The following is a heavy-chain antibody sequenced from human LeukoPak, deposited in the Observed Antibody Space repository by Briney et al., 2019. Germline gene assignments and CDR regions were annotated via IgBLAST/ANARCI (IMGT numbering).Heavy chain of an antibody. D-gene: IGHD2-15*01. CDR2: INHSGGT. CDR3: ARVLVDCSGGSCYYFDY. CDR1: GGSFSGYS. Sequence: PSETLSLTCAVYGGSFSGYSWNWIRQPPVKGLEWIGEINHSGGTNYNPSLKSRVTISVDTSKKQFSLKLSSVTAADTAVYYCARVLVDCSGGSCYYFDYWGQGTLVTVSS. J-gene: IGHJ4*02. V-gene: IGHV4-34*01.